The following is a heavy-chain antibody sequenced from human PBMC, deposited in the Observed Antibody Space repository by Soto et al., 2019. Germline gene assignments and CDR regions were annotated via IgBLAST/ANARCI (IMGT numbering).Heavy chain of an antibody. CDR1: GFTFSSYA. CDR3: VIIAARSLLAPFDY. Sequence: GGSLRLSCAASGFTFSSYAMSWVRQAPGKGLEWVSAISGSGGSTYYADSVKGRFTISRDNSKNTLYLQMNSLRAEDTAVYYCVIIAARSLLAPFDYWGQGTLVTVSS. D-gene: IGHD6-6*01. V-gene: IGHV3-23*01. CDR2: ISGSGGST. J-gene: IGHJ4*02.